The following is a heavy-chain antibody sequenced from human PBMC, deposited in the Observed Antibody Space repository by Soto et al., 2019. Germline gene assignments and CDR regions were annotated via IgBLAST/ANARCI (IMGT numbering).Heavy chain of an antibody. D-gene: IGHD5-12*01. CDR2: ISYDGSNK. CDR3: ARSGYSGYDYNFDY. Sequence: QVQLVESGGGVVQPGRSLRLSCAASGFTFSSYGMHWVRQAPGKGLEWVAVISYDGSNKYYADSVKGRFTISRDNSKNTLYLQMNSLRAEDTAVYYCARSGYSGYDYNFDYWGQGTLVTVSS. J-gene: IGHJ4*02. V-gene: IGHV3-30*03. CDR1: GFTFSSYG.